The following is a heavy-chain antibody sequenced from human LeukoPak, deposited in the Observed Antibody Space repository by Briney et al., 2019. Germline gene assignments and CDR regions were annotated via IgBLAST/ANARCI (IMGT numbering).Heavy chain of an antibody. CDR1: GGSISSSSYY. V-gene: IGHV4-39*01. Sequence: SETLSLTCTVSGGSISSSSYYWGWIRQPPGKGLEWIRSIYYSGSTYYNPSLKSRVTISVDTSKNQFSLKLSSVTAADTAVYYCASVLRYFDWLPHFDYWGQGTLVTVSS. D-gene: IGHD3-9*01. J-gene: IGHJ4*02. CDR3: ASVLRYFDWLPHFDY. CDR2: IYYSGST.